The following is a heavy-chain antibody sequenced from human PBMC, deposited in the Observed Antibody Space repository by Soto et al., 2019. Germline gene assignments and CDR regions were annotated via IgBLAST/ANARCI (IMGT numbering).Heavy chain of an antibody. J-gene: IGHJ4*02. CDR2: ISVYDGNT. Sequence: QVQLVQSGAEVKKPGASVKVSCKTSGYSFAMYGISWVRQAPGQGLEWMVWISVYDGNTNYAQNLQGRLTMTTDTSTSTAYLEMRSLRSDDTAVYYCARGRYFDYWGQGTLVTVSS. CDR3: ARGRYFDY. CDR1: GYSFAMYG. V-gene: IGHV1-18*01.